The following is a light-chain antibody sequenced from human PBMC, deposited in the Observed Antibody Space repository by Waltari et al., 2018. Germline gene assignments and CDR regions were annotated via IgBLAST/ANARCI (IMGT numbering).Light chain of an antibody. CDR1: QSISTY. Sequence: DFQMTQSPSSLSASVGDRVTITCRASQSISTYLNWYQQKPGKAPNLLIYAASSLQSGVPSRFSGSGSGTDFTLTISSLQPEDFAAYYCQQGYSPLTFGGGTKVEI. CDR2: AAS. CDR3: QQGYSPLT. V-gene: IGKV1-39*01. J-gene: IGKJ4*01.